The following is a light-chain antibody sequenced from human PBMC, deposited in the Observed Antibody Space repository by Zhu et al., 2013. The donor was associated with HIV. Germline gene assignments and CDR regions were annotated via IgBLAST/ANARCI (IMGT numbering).Light chain of an antibody. CDR3: QQYDSSPLT. Sequence: EIVLTQSPGTLSLSPGERATLSCRASQTVSGTFLAWYQQKRGQAPRLLIYGASSRATGVPDRFIGSGSGTQFTLTISRLEPEDFAVYYCQQYDSSPLTFGGGTKVEI. J-gene: IGKJ4*01. CDR2: GAS. V-gene: IGKV3-20*01. CDR1: QTVSGTF.